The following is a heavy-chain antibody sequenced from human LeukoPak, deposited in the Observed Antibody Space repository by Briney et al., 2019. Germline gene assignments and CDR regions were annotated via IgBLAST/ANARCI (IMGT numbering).Heavy chain of an antibody. D-gene: IGHD5-18*01. CDR2: IIPILGIA. CDR3: APTPQSNSPGPDI. V-gene: IGHV1-69*04. CDR1: GGTFSSYA. J-gene: IGHJ3*02. Sequence: SVKVSCKASGGTFSSYAISWERQAPGQGLEWMGRIIPILGIANYAQKFQGRVTITADKSTSTAYMELSSLRSEDTAVYYCAPTPQSNSPGPDIGGQGKMVTVFS.